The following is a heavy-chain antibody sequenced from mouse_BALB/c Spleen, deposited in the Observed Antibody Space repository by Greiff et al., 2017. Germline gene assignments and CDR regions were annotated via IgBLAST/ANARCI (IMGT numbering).Heavy chain of an antibody. CDR1: GYTFTSYV. CDR3: ARSVASYAMDY. CDR2: INPYNDGT. Sequence: VQLQQSGPELVKPGASVKMSCKASGYTFTSYVMHWVKQKPGQGLEWIGYINPYNDGTKYNEKFKGKATLTSDKSSSTAYMELSSLTSEDSAVYYCARSVASYAMDYWGQGTSVTVSS. D-gene: IGHD6-1*01. J-gene: IGHJ4*01. V-gene: IGHV1-14*01.